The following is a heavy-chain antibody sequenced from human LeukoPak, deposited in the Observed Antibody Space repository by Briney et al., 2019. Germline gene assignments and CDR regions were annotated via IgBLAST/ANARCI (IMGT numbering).Heavy chain of an antibody. D-gene: IGHD3-3*01. CDR3: AKFANGYYGTFFDY. CDR1: GFTFSTYA. CDR2: ISGSGDSI. V-gene: IGHV3-23*01. Sequence: QPGGSLRLSCAASGFTFSTYAMSWVRQAPGKGLEWVSGISGSGDSIYDADSVKGRFTISRDNSKDTLYLQMNSLRGDDTAVYYCAKFANGYYGTFFDYWGQGILVAVSS. J-gene: IGHJ4*02.